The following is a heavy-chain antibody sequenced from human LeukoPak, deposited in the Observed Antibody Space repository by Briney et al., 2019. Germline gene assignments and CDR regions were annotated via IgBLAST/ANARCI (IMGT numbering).Heavy chain of an antibody. Sequence: GGPLRLSCAASGFTFSDYYMSWLREAPGKGLEWVSYISSSGSTIYYADSVKGRFTISRDNAKNSLYLQMNSLRAEDTAVYYCARGTAAGTSRGDYWGQGTLVTVSS. J-gene: IGHJ4*02. D-gene: IGHD6-13*01. CDR2: ISSSGSTI. CDR3: ARGTAAGTSRGDY. V-gene: IGHV3-11*01. CDR1: GFTFSDYY.